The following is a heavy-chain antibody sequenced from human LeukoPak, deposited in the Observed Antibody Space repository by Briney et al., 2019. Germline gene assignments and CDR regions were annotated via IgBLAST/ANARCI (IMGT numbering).Heavy chain of an antibody. CDR1: GHTLTELS. D-gene: IGHD3-22*01. V-gene: IGHV1-24*01. Sequence: ASVKVSCKVSGHTLTELSIHWVRQAPGKGLEWMGGYDLVEDETVYLQKFQGRVTMTEDRSTETGYMELSSLRSEDTAVYYCATGYHDISDWYFDLWGRGTLVTVSS. CDR2: YDLVEDET. CDR3: ATGYHDISDWYFDL. J-gene: IGHJ2*01.